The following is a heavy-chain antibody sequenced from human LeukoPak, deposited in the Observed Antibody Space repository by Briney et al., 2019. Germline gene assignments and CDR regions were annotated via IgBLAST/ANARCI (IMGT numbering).Heavy chain of an antibody. CDR2: IRSKAYGGTT. D-gene: IGHD2-21*02. V-gene: IGHV3-49*04. CDR3: TRDADSSSASYSHY. Sequence: GGSLRLSCSASGFPFGDYPMTWVRQAPGKGLEWVGFIRSKAYGGTTDYAASAKGRFSISRDDSKSIAYLQMNSLRTEDTAVYYCTRDADSSSASYSHYWGQGTLVTVSS. CDR1: GFPFGDYP. J-gene: IGHJ4*02.